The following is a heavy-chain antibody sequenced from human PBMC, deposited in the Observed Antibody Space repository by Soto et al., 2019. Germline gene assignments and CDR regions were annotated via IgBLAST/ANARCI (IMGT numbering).Heavy chain of an antibody. Sequence: QLQLQESGPGLVKPSETLSLTCTVSGGSISSSSYYWGWIRQPPGKGLEWIGSIYYSGSTYYNPSLKSRVTISVDTSKNQFSLKLSSVTAADTAVYYCARQTMVRGVTHYYFDYWGQGTLVTVSS. CDR3: ARQTMVRGVTHYYFDY. D-gene: IGHD3-10*01. V-gene: IGHV4-39*01. CDR2: IYYSGST. J-gene: IGHJ4*02. CDR1: GGSISSSSYY.